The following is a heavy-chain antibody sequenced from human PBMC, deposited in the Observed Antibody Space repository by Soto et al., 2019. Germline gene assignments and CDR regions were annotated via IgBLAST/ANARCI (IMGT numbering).Heavy chain of an antibody. Sequence: EVQLLESGGGLVQPGGSLRLSCAASGFTFSSYAMSWVRQAPGKGLEWVSAISGSGGSTYYADSVKGRFTISRDNSKNTLYLQMNSLRAEDTAVYYCAKYSAAPSSPPSPCSSTSCYNDYYYGMDVWGQGTTVTVSS. CDR3: AKYSAAPSSPPSPCSSTSCYNDYYYGMDV. V-gene: IGHV3-23*01. CDR1: GFTFSSYA. CDR2: ISGSGGST. D-gene: IGHD2-2*02. J-gene: IGHJ6*02.